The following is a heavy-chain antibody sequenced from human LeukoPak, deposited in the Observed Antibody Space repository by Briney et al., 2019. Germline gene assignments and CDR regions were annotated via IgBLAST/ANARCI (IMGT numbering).Heavy chain of an antibody. J-gene: IGHJ6*03. CDR2: IIPIFGTA. V-gene: IGHV1-69*13. CDR3: AREWRFQGSGSYYTPYYYMDV. D-gene: IGHD3-10*01. Sequence: SVRVSCKASRGTFSSYAISWVRQAPGQGLEWMAGIIPIFGTANYAQKFQGRVTITADESTSTAYMELSSLRSEDTAVYYCAREWRFQGSGSYYTPYYYMDVWGKGTTVTVSS. CDR1: RGTFSSYA.